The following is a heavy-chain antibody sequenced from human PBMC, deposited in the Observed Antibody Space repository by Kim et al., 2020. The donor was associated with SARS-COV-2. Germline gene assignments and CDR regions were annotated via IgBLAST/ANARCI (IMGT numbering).Heavy chain of an antibody. V-gene: IGHV1-8*01. CDR2: MNPNSGNT. D-gene: IGHD2-15*01. CDR1: GYTFTSYD. J-gene: IGHJ5*02. CDR3: ARGVGIVEWWQLQKWFWFDP. Sequence: ASVKVSCKASGYTFTSYDINWVRQATGQGLEWMGWMNPNSGNTGYAQKFQGRVTMTRNTSISTAYMELSSLRSEDTAVYYCARGVGIVEWWQLQKWFWFDPWGQGTLVTVSS.